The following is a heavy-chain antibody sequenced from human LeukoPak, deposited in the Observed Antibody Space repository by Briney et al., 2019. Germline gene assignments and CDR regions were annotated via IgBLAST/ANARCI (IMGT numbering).Heavy chain of an antibody. CDR2: IIPIFGTA. V-gene: IGHV1-69*05. CDR3: ASPETYYDFWSGYVPQYDY. CDR1: VGTFSSYA. J-gene: IGHJ4*02. D-gene: IGHD3-3*01. Sequence: SVKVSCKASVGTFSSYAISWVRQAPGQGLEWMGGIIPIFGTANYAQKFQGRVTITTDESTSTAYMELSSLRSEDTAVYYCASPETYYDFWSGYVPQYDYWGQGTLVTVSS.